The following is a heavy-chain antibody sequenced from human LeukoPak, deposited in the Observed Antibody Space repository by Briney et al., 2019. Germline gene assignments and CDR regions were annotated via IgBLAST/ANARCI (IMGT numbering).Heavy chain of an antibody. CDR2: IYYSGST. D-gene: IGHD3-22*01. J-gene: IGHJ3*02. CDR3: ARPAPSYDSSGRGHDAFDI. V-gene: IGHV4-39*01. CDR1: CGSISRSSYY. Sequence: SETLSLTCTVSCGSISRSSYYWVWIRQPPGKGLEWMGSIYYSGSTCYNPSLKSRVTISVDTSKNQFSLKLSSVTAADTAVYYCARPAPSYDSSGRGHDAFDIWGQGTMVTVSS.